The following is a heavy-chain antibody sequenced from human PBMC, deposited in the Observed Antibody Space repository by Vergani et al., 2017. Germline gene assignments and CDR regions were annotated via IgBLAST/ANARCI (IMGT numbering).Heavy chain of an antibody. CDR1: GSSISSGGYY. V-gene: IGHV4-31*03. D-gene: IGHD2-2*01. J-gene: IGHJ3*02. Sequence: QVQLQESGPGLVKPSQTLSLICTVSGSSISSGGYYWSWIRQNPGKGLEWIGYIYYSGSTYYNPSLKSRVTISVDTSKNQFSLKLSSVTGADTAVYYCARAPIYCSSTSCYLDALDIWGQGTMVTVSS. CDR2: IYYSGST. CDR3: ARAPIYCSSTSCYLDALDI.